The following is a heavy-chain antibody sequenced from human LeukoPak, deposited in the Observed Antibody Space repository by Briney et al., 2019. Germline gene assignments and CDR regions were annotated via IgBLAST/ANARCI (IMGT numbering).Heavy chain of an antibody. CDR2: ISSSSSYI. CDR3: ARVSLVRGVALDY. CDR1: GFTFSSYS. V-gene: IGHV3-21*01. J-gene: IGHJ4*02. D-gene: IGHD3-10*01. Sequence: GGSLRLSCAASGFTFSSYSVNWVRQAPGKGLEWVSSISSSSSYIYYADSVKGRFTISRDNAKNSLYLQMNSLRAEDTAVYYCARVSLVRGVALDYWGQGTLVTVSS.